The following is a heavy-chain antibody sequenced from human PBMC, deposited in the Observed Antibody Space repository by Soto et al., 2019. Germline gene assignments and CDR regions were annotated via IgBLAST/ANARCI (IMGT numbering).Heavy chain of an antibody. CDR1: GGTFSSYA. J-gene: IGHJ4*02. D-gene: IGHD2-8*01. V-gene: IGHV1-69*12. CDR3: AREGGRLMVQDTRPFDY. CDR2: IIPIFGTA. Sequence: QVQLVQSGAEVKKPGSSVKVSCKASGGTFSSYAISWVRQAPGQGLEWMGGIIPIFGTANYAQKFQGRVTITADESTSTDYMELSSLRAEDTAVYYCAREGGRLMVQDTRPFDYWGQGTLVTVSS.